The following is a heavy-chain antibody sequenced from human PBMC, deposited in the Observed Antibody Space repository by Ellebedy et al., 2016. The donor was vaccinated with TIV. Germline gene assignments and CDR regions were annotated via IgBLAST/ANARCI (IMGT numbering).Heavy chain of an antibody. V-gene: IGHV3-30*03. CDR3: ARASSGSSYWGYDY. D-gene: IGHD3-22*01. CDR2: ISYDGSHK. CDR1: GYTFTSYG. J-gene: IGHJ4*02. Sequence: SCKASGYTFTSYGMHWVRQAPGKGLEWVAVISYDGSHKYYADSVKGRLTISRDNSKNTLYLQMNSLRVEDTAVYFCARASSGSSYWGYDYWGQGTLVTVSS.